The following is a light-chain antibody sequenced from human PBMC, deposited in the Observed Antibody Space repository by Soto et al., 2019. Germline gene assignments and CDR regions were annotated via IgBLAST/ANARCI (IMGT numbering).Light chain of an antibody. CDR1: QSVNNY. J-gene: IGKJ4*02. V-gene: IGKV3-11*01. CDR2: DAT. Sequence: EIVLKQSPGTLSLSPGERATLSCRASQSVNNYLAWYQQKPGQAPRLLIFDATNRATGIPARFSGSGSGTDFTLTITSLQAEDFVVYYCQQRGNWPWLTYGGGTRVEIK. CDR3: QQRGNWPWLT.